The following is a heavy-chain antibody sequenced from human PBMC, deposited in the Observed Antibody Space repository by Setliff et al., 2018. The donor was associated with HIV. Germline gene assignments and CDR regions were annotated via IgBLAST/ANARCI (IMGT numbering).Heavy chain of an antibody. J-gene: IGHJ6*03. D-gene: IGHD2-15*01. CDR2: VHSNGDI. CDR1: GGSIFGYY. V-gene: IGHV4-4*08. CDR3: AREYYRSGGYYSGWKYYYMDV. Sequence: PSETLSLTCTVSGGSIFGYYWTWIRQPPGKGLEWIGYVHSNGDINYSPSLKSRITISLDTSRSQFSLKATSVTAADTAVYYCAREYYRSGGYYSGWKYYYMDVWGKGTTVTVSS.